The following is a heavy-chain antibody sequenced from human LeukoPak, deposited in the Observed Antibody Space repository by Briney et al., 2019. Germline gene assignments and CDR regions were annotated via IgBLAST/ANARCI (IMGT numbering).Heavy chain of an antibody. J-gene: IGHJ4*02. V-gene: IGHV4-59*01. CDR2: IYYSGST. CDR1: GGSISSYY. CDR3: ARPCSGGSCYSSGLVDY. D-gene: IGHD2-15*01. Sequence: SETLSLTCTVSGGSISSYYWSWIRQPPGKGLEWIGYIYYSGSTNYNPSLKSRVTISVDTSKNQFSLKLSSVTAADTAVYYCARPCSGGSCYSSGLVDYWGQGTLVTVSS.